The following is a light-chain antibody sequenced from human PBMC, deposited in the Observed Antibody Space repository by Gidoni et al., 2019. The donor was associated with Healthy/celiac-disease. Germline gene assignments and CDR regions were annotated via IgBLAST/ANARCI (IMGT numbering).Light chain of an antibody. CDR3: QQRSNWPYT. V-gene: IGKV3-11*01. CDR1: QSVSSY. Sequence: EIVLTQSPATLSLSPGERATLSCRASQSVSSYLAWYQQKPGQAPRPLIYDASNRATGIPARFSGSGSGTDSTLTISSLEPEDFAVYYCQQRSNWPYTFGQGTKVEIK. CDR2: DAS. J-gene: IGKJ2*01.